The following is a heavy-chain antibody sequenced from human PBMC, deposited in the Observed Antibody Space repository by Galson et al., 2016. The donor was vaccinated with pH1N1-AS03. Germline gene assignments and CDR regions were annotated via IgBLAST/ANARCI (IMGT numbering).Heavy chain of an antibody. J-gene: IGHJ4*02. CDR2: ISESGSGT. CDR1: GFTFSGNH. V-gene: IGHV3-11*04. CDR3: TRYARGPSF. Sequence: SLRLSCAASGFTFSGNHMSWIRQAPGRGLEYIGYISESGSGTVYRDSVKGRCTISRDNAKNSLYLQMNSLRAEDTAVYYCTRYARGPSFGGQGTLVTVSS.